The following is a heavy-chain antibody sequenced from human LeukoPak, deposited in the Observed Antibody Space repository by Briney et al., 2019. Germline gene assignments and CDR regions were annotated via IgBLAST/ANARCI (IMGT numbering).Heavy chain of an antibody. D-gene: IGHD3-10*01. CDR2: IYYSGST. CDR3: AGARDGSGSYYL. CDR1: GESFSGYY. J-gene: IGHJ4*02. V-gene: IGHV4-59*01. Sequence: PSETLSLTCAVYGESFSGYYWSWIRQPPGKGLEWIGYIYYSGSTNYNPSLKSRVTISVDTSKNQFSLKLSSVTAADTAVYYCAGARDGSGSYYLWGQGTLVTVSS.